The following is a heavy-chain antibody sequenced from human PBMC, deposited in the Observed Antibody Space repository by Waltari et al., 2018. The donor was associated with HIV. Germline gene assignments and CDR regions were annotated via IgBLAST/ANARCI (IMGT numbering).Heavy chain of an antibody. D-gene: IGHD3-10*01. CDR3: AREGHYYGSGRFGGDY. CDR1: GFTFSTYG. V-gene: IGHV3-33*01. Sequence: QVPLVESGGGVVQPGRSLRLSCAASGFTFSTYGLHWVRQAQGKGLEWVAGIWYDGSNKYYADSVKGRLTISRDNSKNTVYLQINRLRAEDTAVYYCAREGHYYGSGRFGGDYWGQGTLVTVSS. J-gene: IGHJ4*02. CDR2: IWYDGSNK.